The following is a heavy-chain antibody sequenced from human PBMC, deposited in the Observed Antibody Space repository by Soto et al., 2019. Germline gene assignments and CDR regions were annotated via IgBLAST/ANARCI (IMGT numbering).Heavy chain of an antibody. CDR3: ARRYCSGGSCYIFDY. J-gene: IGHJ4*02. D-gene: IGHD2-15*01. CDR1: GYTFTSYA. V-gene: IGHV1-3*01. CDR2: INAGNGNT. Sequence: ASVKVSCKASGYTFTSYAMHWVRQAPGQRLEWMGWINAGNGNTKYSQKFQGRVTITRDTSASTAYMELSSLRSEDTAVYYCARRYCSGGSCYIFDYWGQGTLVTVSS.